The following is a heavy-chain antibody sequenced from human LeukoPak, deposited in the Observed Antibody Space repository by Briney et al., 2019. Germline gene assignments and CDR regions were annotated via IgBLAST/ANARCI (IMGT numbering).Heavy chain of an antibody. Sequence: PSETLSLTCTVSGGSISSGGYYWSWIRQHPGKGLEWIGYIYYSGSTYYNPSLKSRVTISVDTSKNQFSLKLSSVTAADTAVYYCAREVIVGATGYYYYGMDVWGQGTTVTVSS. D-gene: IGHD1-26*01. CDR2: IYYSGST. J-gene: IGHJ6*02. CDR1: GGSISSGGYY. V-gene: IGHV4-31*03. CDR3: AREVIVGATGYYYYGMDV.